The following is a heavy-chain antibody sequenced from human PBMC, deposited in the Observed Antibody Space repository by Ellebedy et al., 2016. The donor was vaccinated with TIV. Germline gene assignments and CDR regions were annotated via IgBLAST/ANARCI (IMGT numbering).Heavy chain of an antibody. V-gene: IGHV4-59*01. Sequence: SETLSLTXTVSGGSISSYYWSWIRQPPGKGLEWIGYIYYSGSTNYNPSLKSRVTISVDTSKNQFSLKLSSVTAADTAVYYCASSIAARGDIWGQGTMVTVSS. CDR2: IYYSGST. CDR1: GGSISSYY. D-gene: IGHD6-6*01. CDR3: ASSIAARGDI. J-gene: IGHJ3*02.